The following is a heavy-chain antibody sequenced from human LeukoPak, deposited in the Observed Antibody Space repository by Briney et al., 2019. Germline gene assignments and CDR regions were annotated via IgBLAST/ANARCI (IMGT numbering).Heavy chain of an antibody. V-gene: IGHV3-64*01. CDR1: GFTFSTYA. CDR3: ARVGDNTAFDY. Sequence: TGGSLRLSCAASGFTFSTYALHWVRQVPGKGLEYVSAISSIGGTTYCANSVKGRFTISRDNSKNTLYLQMGSLKPEDTAVYYCARVGDNTAFDYWGQGTLVTVSS. CDR2: ISSIGGTT. J-gene: IGHJ4*02. D-gene: IGHD2-21*01.